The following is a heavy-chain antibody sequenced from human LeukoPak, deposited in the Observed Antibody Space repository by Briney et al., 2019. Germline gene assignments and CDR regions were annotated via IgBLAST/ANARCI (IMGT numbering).Heavy chain of an antibody. V-gene: IGHV3-7*01. CDR3: VRDGGVSGYDLLDY. J-gene: IGHJ4*02. Sequence: GGSLRLSCATSGFTFSSYAMTWVRQAPGKGLEWVAHINQDGSEEHYMDSVKARFTISRDNAKNSLSLQMNSLRAEDTAVYYCVRDGGVSGYDLLDYWGQGTLVTVSS. CDR1: GFTFSSYA. D-gene: IGHD5-12*01. CDR2: INQDGSEE.